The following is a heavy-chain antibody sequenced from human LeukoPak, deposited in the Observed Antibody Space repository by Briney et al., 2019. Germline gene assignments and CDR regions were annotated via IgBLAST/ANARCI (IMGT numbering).Heavy chain of an antibody. CDR3: ARGVRYSSGWYSHNWFDP. Sequence: PSETLSLTCTVSGGSISSYYWSWIRQPPGKGLEWIGEINHSGSTNYNPSLKSRVTISVDTSKNQFSLKLSSVTAADTAVYYCARGVRYSSGWYSHNWFDPWGQGTLVTVSS. D-gene: IGHD6-19*01. J-gene: IGHJ5*02. CDR2: INHSGST. CDR1: GGSISSYY. V-gene: IGHV4-34*01.